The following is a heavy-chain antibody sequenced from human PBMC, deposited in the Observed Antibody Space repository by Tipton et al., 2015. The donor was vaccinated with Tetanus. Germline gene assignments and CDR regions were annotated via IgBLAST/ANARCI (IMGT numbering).Heavy chain of an antibody. D-gene: IGHD2-21*01. CDR1: GGTFTNYA. V-gene: IGHV5-51*01. CDR3: ARHGVKTLHSWFDP. CDR2: IGPGDSDA. J-gene: IGHJ5*02. Sequence: QLVQSGAEMKKPGSSVKVSCKASGGTFTNYALSWVRQAPGQGLEWVGIIGPGDSDARYSPSFQGQVTISVDKSSSTAYLQWSSLKASDTAMYYCARHGVKTLHSWFDPWGQGTQVIVSS.